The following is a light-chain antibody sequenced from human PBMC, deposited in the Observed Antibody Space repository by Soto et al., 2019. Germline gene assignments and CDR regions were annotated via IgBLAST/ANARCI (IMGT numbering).Light chain of an antibody. CDR1: SGHSNYA. J-gene: IGLJ3*02. CDR2: LNSDGSH. V-gene: IGLV4-69*01. CDR3: QTWGTGIWV. Sequence: QPVLTQSPSASASLGASVKLTCTLSSGHSNYAIAWHQQQPEKGPRYLMKLNSDGSHIRGAGIPDRFSGSTSGAERYLTISSLQSEDEADYYCQTWGTGIWVFGGGTKLTVL.